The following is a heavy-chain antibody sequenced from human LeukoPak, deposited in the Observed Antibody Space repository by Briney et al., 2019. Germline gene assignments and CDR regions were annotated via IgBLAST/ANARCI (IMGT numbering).Heavy chain of an antibody. CDR3: ARLSSGWYGGY. V-gene: IGHV4-59*12. CDR1: GDSINSYY. D-gene: IGHD6-19*01. Sequence: SETLSLTCSVSGDSINSYYWNWIRQPPGKGLEWIGDIYYSGSSNYNPSLKSRVTISLDTSKNQFSLKLSSVTAADTAVYYCARLSSGWYGGYWGQGTLVTVSS. J-gene: IGHJ4*02. CDR2: IYYSGSS.